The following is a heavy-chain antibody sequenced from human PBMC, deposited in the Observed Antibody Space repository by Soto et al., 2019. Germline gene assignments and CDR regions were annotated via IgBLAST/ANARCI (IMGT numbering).Heavy chain of an antibody. J-gene: IGHJ6*02. Sequence: PWETLSLTCTVSGRSISSGGYYWSWIRQHPGKGLEWIGYIYYSGSTYYNPSLKSRVTISVDTSKNQFSLKLSSVTAADTAVYYCARDGGRWFGEYYYYGMDVWGQGTTVTVSS. CDR1: GRSISSGGYY. V-gene: IGHV4-61*08. CDR3: ARDGGRWFGEYYYYGMDV. CDR2: IYYSGST. D-gene: IGHD3-10*01.